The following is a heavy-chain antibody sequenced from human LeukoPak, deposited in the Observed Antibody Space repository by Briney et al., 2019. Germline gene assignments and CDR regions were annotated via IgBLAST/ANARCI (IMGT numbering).Heavy chain of an antibody. CDR3: AREGYYDSSGYYNFDY. V-gene: IGHV1-18*01. CDR1: GYTFTSYG. Sequence: ASVKVSCKASGYTFTSYGISWVRPAPGQGLEWMGWISAYNGNTNYAQKLQGRVTMTTDTSTSTAYMELRSLRSDDTAVYYCAREGYYDSSGYYNFDYWGQGTLVTVSS. J-gene: IGHJ4*02. D-gene: IGHD3-22*01. CDR2: ISAYNGNT.